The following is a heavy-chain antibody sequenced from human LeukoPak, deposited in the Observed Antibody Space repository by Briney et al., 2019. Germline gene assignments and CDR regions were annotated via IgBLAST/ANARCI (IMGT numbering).Heavy chain of an antibody. V-gene: IGHV4-30-2*01. CDR1: GGSISSGGYY. Sequence: PSETLSLTCTVSGGSISSGGYYWSWIRQPPGKGLEWIGYIYHSGSTYYNPSLKSRVTISVDRSKNQFSLKLSSVTAADTAVYYCARALGGYCGGDCYSFDYWGQGTLVTVSS. CDR2: IYHSGST. D-gene: IGHD2-21*02. CDR3: ARALGGYCGGDCYSFDY. J-gene: IGHJ4*02.